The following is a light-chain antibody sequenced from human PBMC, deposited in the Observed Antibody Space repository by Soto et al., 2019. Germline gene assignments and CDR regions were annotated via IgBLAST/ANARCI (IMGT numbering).Light chain of an antibody. CDR1: SSDVGGYNF. J-gene: IGLJ2*01. CDR2: EVT. V-gene: IGLV2-8*01. Sequence: QSALTQSPSASGSPGQSVTISCTGTSSDVGGYNFVSWYQQRPGKAPKLIIYEVTKRLSVVPDRFSGSKSGNTASLTVSGLQADDEADYYCSSYAGSNNLLFGGGTKLTVL. CDR3: SSYAGSNNLL.